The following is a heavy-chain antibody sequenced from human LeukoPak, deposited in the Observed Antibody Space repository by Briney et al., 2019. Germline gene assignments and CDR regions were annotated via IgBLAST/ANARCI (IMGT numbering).Heavy chain of an antibody. V-gene: IGHV4-59*01. CDR2: IYYSGST. J-gene: IGHJ3*02. CDR1: GGSISSYY. D-gene: IGHD2-2*01. Sequence: SETLSLTCTVSGGSISSYYWSWIRQPPGKGLEWIGYIYYSGSTNYNPSLKSRVTISVDTSKNQFSLKLSSVTAADTAVYYCARKQLGYCSSTSCYWDSDAFDIWGQGTMVTVSS. CDR3: ARKQLGYCSSTSCYWDSDAFDI.